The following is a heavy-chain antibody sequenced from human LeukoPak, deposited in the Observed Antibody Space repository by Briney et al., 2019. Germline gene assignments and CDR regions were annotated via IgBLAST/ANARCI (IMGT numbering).Heavy chain of an antibody. D-gene: IGHD6-19*01. Sequence: ASVKVSCKASGYTFTSYGISCVRQAPGQGLEWMGWISAYNGNTNYAQKLQGRVTMTTDTSTSTAYMELRSLRSDDTAVYYCARGIAVAGRLMAYYYYYMDVWGKGTTVTVFS. J-gene: IGHJ6*03. CDR1: GYTFTSYG. CDR2: ISAYNGNT. CDR3: ARGIAVAGRLMAYYYYYMDV. V-gene: IGHV1-18*01.